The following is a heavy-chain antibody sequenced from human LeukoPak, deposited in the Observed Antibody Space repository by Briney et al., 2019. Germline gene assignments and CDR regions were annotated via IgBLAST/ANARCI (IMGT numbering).Heavy chain of an antibody. V-gene: IGHV1-69*04. J-gene: IGHJ3*02. D-gene: IGHD5-12*01. Sequence: GASVKVSCKASGGTFSSYAISWVRQAPGQGLEWMGRIIPILGIANYAQKFQGRVTITADKSTSTAYMELSSLRSEDTAVYYCARDLSGGYELYDAFDIWGQGTMVTVSS. CDR3: ARDLSGGYELYDAFDI. CDR2: IIPILGIA. CDR1: GGTFSSYA.